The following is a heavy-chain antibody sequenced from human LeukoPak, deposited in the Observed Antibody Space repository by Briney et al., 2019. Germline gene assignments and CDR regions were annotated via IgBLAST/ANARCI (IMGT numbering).Heavy chain of an antibody. CDR3: AIGRGVRNIVATISDY. D-gene: IGHD5-12*01. CDR1: GYTFTSYD. Sequence: GASVKVSCKASGYTFTSYDINWVRQATGQGLEWMGWMNPNSGNTGYAQKFQGRVTMTRNTSISTAYMELSSLRSEDTAVYYCAIGRGVRNIVATISDYWGQGTLVTVSS. J-gene: IGHJ4*02. V-gene: IGHV1-8*01. CDR2: MNPNSGNT.